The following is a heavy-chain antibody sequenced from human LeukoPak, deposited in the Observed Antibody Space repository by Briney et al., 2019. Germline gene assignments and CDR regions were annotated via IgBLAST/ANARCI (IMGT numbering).Heavy chain of an antibody. CDR1: DGSISCGGFY. J-gene: IGHJ6*03. Sequence: SGTLSLTCTVSDGSISCGGFYCGWIRHPPGTGLECIGYISYTVRTDSNPTPKSGVTISGDTSKNRFSLKVSSVTAADTALYSCQKTSNPHGGFYLDVWGKGTPVIVSS. V-gene: IGHV4-31*03. D-gene: IGHD3-10*01. CDR3: QKTSNPHGGFYLDV. CDR2: ISYTVRT.